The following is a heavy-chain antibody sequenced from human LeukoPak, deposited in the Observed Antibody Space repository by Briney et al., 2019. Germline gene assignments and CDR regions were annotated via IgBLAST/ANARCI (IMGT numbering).Heavy chain of an antibody. CDR3: ARVEYYGSGDYYFDY. J-gene: IGHJ4*02. CDR1: GGSISSSSYY. CDR2: IYYSGST. D-gene: IGHD3-10*01. Sequence: KASETLSLTCTVSGGSISSSSYYWGWIRQPPGTGLEWIGSIYYSGSTNYNPSLKSRVTISVDTSKNQFSLKLSSVTAADTAVYYCARVEYYGSGDYYFDYWGQGTLVTVSS. V-gene: IGHV4-39*07.